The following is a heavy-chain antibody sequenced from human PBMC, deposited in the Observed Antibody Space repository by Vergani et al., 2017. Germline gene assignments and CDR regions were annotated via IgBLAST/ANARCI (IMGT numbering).Heavy chain of an antibody. D-gene: IGHD6-13*01. CDR3: ARLRRGIAAALNYFDY. CDR2: IYYSGST. V-gene: IGHV4-39*07. CDR1: GGSISSSSYY. J-gene: IGHJ4*02. Sequence: QLQLQESGPGLVKPSETLSLTCTVSGGSISSSSYYWGWIRQPPGKGLEWIGSIYYSGSTYYNPSLKSRVTISVDTSKNQFALKPSSVTAADTAVYYCARLRRGIAAALNYFDYWGQGTLVTVSS.